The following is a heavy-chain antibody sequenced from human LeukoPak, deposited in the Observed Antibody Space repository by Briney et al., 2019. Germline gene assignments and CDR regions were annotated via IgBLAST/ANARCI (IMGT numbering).Heavy chain of an antibody. V-gene: IGHV1-8*03. J-gene: IGHJ4*02. CDR1: GYTFTSYD. Sequence: ASVKVSCKASGYTFTSYDINWVRQATGQGLEWMGWMNPNSGNAGYAQKFQGRVTITRNTSISTAYMELSSLRSEDTAVYYCARGPYSSGWYEVNYWGQGTLVTVSS. CDR3: ARGPYSSGWYEVNY. D-gene: IGHD6-19*01. CDR2: MNPNSGNA.